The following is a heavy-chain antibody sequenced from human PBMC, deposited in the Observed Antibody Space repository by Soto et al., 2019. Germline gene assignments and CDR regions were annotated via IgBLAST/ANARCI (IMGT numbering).Heavy chain of an antibody. CDR2: IYHSGST. J-gene: IGHJ6*02. CDR3: ARRGGYDMEYYYYGMDV. D-gene: IGHD5-12*01. Sequence: SETLSLTCAVSGGSISSSNWWSWVRQPPGKGLEWIGEIYHSGSTNYNPSLKSRVTISVDKSKNQFSLKLSSVTAADTAVYYCARRGGYDMEYYYYGMDVWGQGTTVTVSS. CDR1: GGSISSSNW. V-gene: IGHV4-4*02.